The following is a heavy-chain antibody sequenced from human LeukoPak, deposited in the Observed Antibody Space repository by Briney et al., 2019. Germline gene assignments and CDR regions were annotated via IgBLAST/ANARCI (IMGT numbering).Heavy chain of an antibody. V-gene: IGHV3-73*01. D-gene: IGHD3-22*01. CDR3: TRLEGGYYDSSGYYSY. J-gene: IGHJ4*02. Sequence: GGSLRLSCAASGFTFSGSAMHWVRQASGKGLEWVGRIRRKANSYATAYAASVKGRFTISRDDSKNTAYLQMNSLKTEDTAVYYCTRLEGGYYDSSGYYSYWGQGTLVTVSS. CDR1: GFTFSGSA. CDR2: IRRKANSYAT.